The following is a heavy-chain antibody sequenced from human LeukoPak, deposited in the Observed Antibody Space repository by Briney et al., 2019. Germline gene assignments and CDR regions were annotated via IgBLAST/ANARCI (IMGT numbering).Heavy chain of an antibody. CDR1: GGTFSSYA. Sequence: PVKVSCKASGGTFSSYAISWVRQAPGQGLEWMGGIIPIFGTANYAQKFQGRVTITTDESTSTAYMELSSLRSEDTAVYYCAKDWRFGELPFDYWGQGTLVTVSS. D-gene: IGHD3-10*01. CDR2: IIPIFGTA. J-gene: IGHJ4*02. CDR3: AKDWRFGELPFDY. V-gene: IGHV1-69*05.